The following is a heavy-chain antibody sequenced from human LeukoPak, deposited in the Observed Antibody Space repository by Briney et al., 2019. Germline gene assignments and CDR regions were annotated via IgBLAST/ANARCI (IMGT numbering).Heavy chain of an antibody. CDR3: ATSPGELEFDY. J-gene: IGHJ4*02. V-gene: IGHV3-21*01. CDR2: ITSSSRYI. Sequence: GGSLRLSCAASGFSFSSAWMNWVRQAPGKGLEWVSSITSSSRYIYYADSVRGRFTISRDNAKNSLYLQMNSLRAEDTAIYYCATSPGELEFDYWGQGTLVTVSS. D-gene: IGHD1-1*01. CDR1: GFSFSSAW.